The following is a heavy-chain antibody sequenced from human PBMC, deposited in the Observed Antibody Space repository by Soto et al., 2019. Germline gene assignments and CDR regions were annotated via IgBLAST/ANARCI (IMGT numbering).Heavy chain of an antibody. Sequence: SETLSLTCAVSGGSISSSNWWSWVRQPPGKGLEWIEEIYHSGSTNYNPSLKSRVTISVDKSKNQFSLKLSSVTAADTAVYYCASFIAVAGFDYWGQGTLVTVSS. V-gene: IGHV4-4*02. CDR3: ASFIAVAGFDY. CDR1: GGSISSSNW. D-gene: IGHD6-19*01. J-gene: IGHJ4*02. CDR2: IYHSGST.